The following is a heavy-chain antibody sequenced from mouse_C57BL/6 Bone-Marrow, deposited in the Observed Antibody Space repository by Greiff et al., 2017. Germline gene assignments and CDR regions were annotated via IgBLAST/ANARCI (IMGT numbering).Heavy chain of an antibody. V-gene: IGHV1-82*01. CDR2: IYPGDGDT. CDR1: GYAFSSSW. D-gene: IGHD1-1*01. J-gene: IGHJ2*01. Sequence: VQLQQSGPELVKPGASVKISCKASGYAFSSSWMNWVKQRPGKGLEWIGRIYPGDGDTNYNGKFKGKATLTADKSSSTAYMQLSSLTSEDSAVYFCAKEVYGSSSYFDYWGQGTTLTVSS. CDR3: AKEVYGSSSYFDY.